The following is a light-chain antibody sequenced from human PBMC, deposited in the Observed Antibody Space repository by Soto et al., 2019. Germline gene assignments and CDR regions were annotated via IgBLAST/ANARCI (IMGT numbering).Light chain of an antibody. CDR2: DAS. V-gene: IGKV3-11*01. J-gene: IGKJ4*01. Sequence: EIVLTQSPASLSLSPGERATLSCRASQSVRSYVAWYQQKPGQAPRLLIYDASNRATGIPARFSGSGSGTDFTLTISSLEPEYFSVYYCQQRSNWNLRTVGGGAKVDIK. CDR1: QSVRSY. CDR3: QQRSNWNLRT.